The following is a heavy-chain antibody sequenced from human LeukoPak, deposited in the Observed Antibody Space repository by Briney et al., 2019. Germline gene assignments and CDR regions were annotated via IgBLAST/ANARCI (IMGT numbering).Heavy chain of an antibody. J-gene: IGHJ3*02. D-gene: IGHD1-26*01. Sequence: GGSLRLSCAASGFTFSSYAMHWVRQAPGKGLEWVAVISYDGSNKYYADSVKGRFTISRDNSKNTLYLQMNSLRAEDTAVYYCARGGGATTSDPDAFDIWGQGTMVTVSS. CDR1: GFTFSSYA. CDR3: ARGGGATTSDPDAFDI. CDR2: ISYDGSNK. V-gene: IGHV3-30-3*01.